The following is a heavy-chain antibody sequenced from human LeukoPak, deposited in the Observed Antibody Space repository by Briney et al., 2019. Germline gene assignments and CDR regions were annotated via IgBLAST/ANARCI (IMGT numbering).Heavy chain of an antibody. V-gene: IGHV3-30*02. CDR3: AKYNYYGDYEVTSIFGVD. J-gene: IGHJ4*02. CDR1: GFTFSSHG. D-gene: IGHD4-17*01. Sequence: GGSLRLSCAASGFTFSSHGMHWVRQAPGKGLEWVAFIRYDGTNKYYADSMKGRFNISRDNFKNTLYLQMNSLRAEDTAVYYCAKYNYYGDYEVTSIFGVDWGQGTLVTVSS. CDR2: IRYDGTNK.